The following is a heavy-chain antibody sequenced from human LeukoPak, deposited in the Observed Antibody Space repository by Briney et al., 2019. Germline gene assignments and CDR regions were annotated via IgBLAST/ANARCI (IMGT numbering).Heavy chain of an antibody. CDR3: ARGGYYGSGNDFRFDP. D-gene: IGHD3-10*01. Sequence: PSETLSLTCAVYGGSFSSYYLTWIRQPPGKGLEWIADINHRGSASYNPSLKSRVTISVDTSKNQFSLKLSSVTAADTAIYYCARGGYYGSGNDFRFDPWGQGTLVTVSS. CDR2: INHRGSA. V-gene: IGHV4-34*01. J-gene: IGHJ5*02. CDR1: GGSFSSYY.